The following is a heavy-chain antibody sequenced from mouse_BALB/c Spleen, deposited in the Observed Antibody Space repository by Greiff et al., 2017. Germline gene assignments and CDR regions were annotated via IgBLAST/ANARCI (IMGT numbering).Heavy chain of an antibody. Sequence: EVKVVESGPSLVKPSQTLSLTCSVTGDSITSGYWNWIRKFPGNKLEYMGYISYSGSTYYNPSLKSRISITRDTSKNQYYLQLNSVTTEDTATYYCARYPFYYGNYRKENYYAMDYWGQGTSVTVSS. D-gene: IGHD2-1*01. J-gene: IGHJ4*01. CDR1: GDSITSGY. V-gene: IGHV3-8*02. CDR3: ARYPFYYGNYRKENYYAMDY. CDR2: ISYSGST.